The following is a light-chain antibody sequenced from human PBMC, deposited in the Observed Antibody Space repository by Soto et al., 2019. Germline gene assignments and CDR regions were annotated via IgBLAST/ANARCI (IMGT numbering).Light chain of an antibody. J-gene: IGLJ1*01. Sequence: QSVLTQPPSASGTPGQRVTISCSGSGTNIGINTVNWYQQLPGTAPKLLIYNNNQRSSGVSDRFSGSKSGASASLAISGLHSEDEGDYYCQSNDSSLSGYVFGTGTKVTVL. CDR3: QSNDSSLSGYV. CDR2: NNN. V-gene: IGLV1-44*01. CDR1: GTNIGINT.